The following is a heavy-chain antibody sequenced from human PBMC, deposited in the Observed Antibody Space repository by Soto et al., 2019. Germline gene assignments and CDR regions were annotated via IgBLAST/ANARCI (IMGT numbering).Heavy chain of an antibody. CDR1: GFTFSSYA. CDR3: AKRGASTYSSSWSKVRGTYFDY. J-gene: IGHJ4*02. D-gene: IGHD6-13*01. Sequence: GGSLRLSCAASGFTFSSYAMSWVRQAPGKGLEWVSAISGSGGSTYYADSVKGRFTISRDNSKNTLYLQMNSLRAEDTAVYYCAKRGASTYSSSWSKVRGTYFDYWGQGTLVTVSS. V-gene: IGHV3-23*01. CDR2: ISGSGGST.